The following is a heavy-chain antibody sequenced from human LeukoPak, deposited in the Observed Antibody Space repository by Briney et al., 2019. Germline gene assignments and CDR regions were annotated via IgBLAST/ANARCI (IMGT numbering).Heavy chain of an antibody. CDR1: GFTFDDYA. D-gene: IGHD6-19*01. Sequence: GRSLRLSCAASGFTFDDYAMHWVRQAPGKGLEWVSGISWNSGSIGYADSVKGRFTISRDNAKNSLYLQMNSLRAEDTALYYCARDRSSGPMGAFDIWGQGTMVTVSS. J-gene: IGHJ3*02. V-gene: IGHV3-9*01. CDR2: ISWNSGSI. CDR3: ARDRSSGPMGAFDI.